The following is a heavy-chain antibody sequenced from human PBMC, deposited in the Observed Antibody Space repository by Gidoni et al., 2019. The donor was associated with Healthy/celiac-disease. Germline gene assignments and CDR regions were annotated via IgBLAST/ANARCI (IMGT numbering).Heavy chain of an antibody. CDR3: ATIVVPAAIGNLPTNWFDP. J-gene: IGHJ5*02. CDR2: FDPEEGET. D-gene: IGHD2-2*02. Sequence: QVQLVQSGAEVKKPGASVKVSCKVSGYTLTELSMHWVRQAPGKGLEWMGGFDPEEGETIYAQKFQGRVTMTEDTSTDTAYMELSSLRSEDTAVYYCATIVVPAAIGNLPTNWFDPWGQGTLVTVSS. V-gene: IGHV1-24*01. CDR1: GYTLTELS.